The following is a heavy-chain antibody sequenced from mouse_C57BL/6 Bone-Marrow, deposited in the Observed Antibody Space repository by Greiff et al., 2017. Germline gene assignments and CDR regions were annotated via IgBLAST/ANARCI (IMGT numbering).Heavy chain of an antibody. D-gene: IGHD1-1*01. CDR1: GYTFTDYE. Sequence: QVQLQQSGAELVRPGASVTLSCKASGYTFTDYEMHWVKQTPVHGLEWIGAIDPETGGTAYNQKFKGKAILTADKSSSTAYMELRSLTSEDSAVYYCTRDTTVVASYYYAMDYWGQGTSGTVSS. J-gene: IGHJ4*01. V-gene: IGHV1-15*01. CDR2: IDPETGGT. CDR3: TRDTTVVASYYYAMDY.